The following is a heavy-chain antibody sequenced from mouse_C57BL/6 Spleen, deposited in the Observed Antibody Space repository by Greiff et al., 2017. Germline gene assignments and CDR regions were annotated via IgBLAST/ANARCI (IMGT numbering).Heavy chain of an antibody. V-gene: IGHV2-9-1*01. Sequence: VQLQQSGPGLVAPSQSLSITCTVSGFSLTSYAISWVRQPPGKGLEWLGVIWTGGGTNYNSALKSRLSISKDNSKSQVFLKMNSLQTDDTARYYCARSPYSNYGGYFDYWGQGTTLTVSS. J-gene: IGHJ2*01. D-gene: IGHD2-5*01. CDR2: IWTGGGT. CDR1: GFSLTSYA. CDR3: ARSPYSNYGGYFDY.